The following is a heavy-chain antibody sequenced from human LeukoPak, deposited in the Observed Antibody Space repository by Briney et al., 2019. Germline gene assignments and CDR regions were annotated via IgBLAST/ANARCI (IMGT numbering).Heavy chain of an antibody. J-gene: IGHJ4*02. CDR1: GFTFSDYY. CDR3: ARDSDIVPKTPTQGFDY. Sequence: GGSLRLSCAASGFTFSDYYMSWIRQAPGKGLEWVSYISSSGSIIYYADSEKGRFTISRDNAKNSLYLQMNSLRADDTAVYYCARDSDIVPKTPTQGFDYWGQGTLVTVSS. D-gene: IGHD5-12*01. CDR2: ISSSGSII. V-gene: IGHV3-11*01.